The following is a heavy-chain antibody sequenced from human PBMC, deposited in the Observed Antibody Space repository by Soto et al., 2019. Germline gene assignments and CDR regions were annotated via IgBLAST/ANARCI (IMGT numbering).Heavy chain of an antibody. D-gene: IGHD1-1*01. CDR3: VKDLYRSATMPCLDH. Sequence: GGSLRLSCEASGFTFNTYGMSWVRQAPGKGLEWVAGISDSGDAYYADSMEGRFAISRDNSKNTVSLQMTSLRADDTALYYCVKDLYRSATMPCLDHWGQGTLVTSPQ. CDR1: GFTFNTYG. J-gene: IGHJ4*02. CDR2: ISDSGDA. V-gene: IGHV3-23*01.